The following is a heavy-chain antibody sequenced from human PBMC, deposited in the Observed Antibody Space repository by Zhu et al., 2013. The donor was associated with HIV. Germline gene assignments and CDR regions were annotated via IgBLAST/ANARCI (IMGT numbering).Heavy chain of an antibody. CDR1: GFTFSKSA. CDR3: ARRLLFSSGVNDAFDI. Sequence: VQLVQSGPEVKKPGTSVKVSCKASGFTFSKSAVQWVRQARGQRLEWIGWIVVGSGNTNYAQNFQERVTITRDMSTTTVYMELTSLRSEDTAVYYCARRLLFSSGVNDAFDIWGQGTMVTVSS. J-gene: IGHJ3*02. CDR2: IVVGSGNT. D-gene: IGHD3-22*01. V-gene: IGHV1-58*01.